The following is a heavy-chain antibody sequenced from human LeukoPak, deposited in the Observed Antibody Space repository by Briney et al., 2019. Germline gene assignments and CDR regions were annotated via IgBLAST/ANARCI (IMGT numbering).Heavy chain of an antibody. V-gene: IGHV1-2*02. CDR1: GYIFTGYY. D-gene: IGHD3-9*01. CDR2: INPNSGGT. CDR3: ARDNRYFGWNGFDY. J-gene: IGHJ4*02. Sequence: GASVKVSCKASGYIFTGYYMHWVRQAPGQGLEWMGWINPNSGGTNYAQKFQGRVTMTRDTSISTAYMELSRLRSDDTAVYYCARDNRYFGWNGFDYWGQGTLVTVSS.